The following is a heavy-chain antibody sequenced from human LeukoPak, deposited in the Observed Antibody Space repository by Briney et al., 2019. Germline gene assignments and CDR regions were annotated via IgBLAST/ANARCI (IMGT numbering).Heavy chain of an antibody. V-gene: IGHV4-38-2*02. CDR1: GYSISSGYY. Sequence: KSSETLSLTCTVSGYSISSGYYWGWIRQPPGQGLEWIGYIYHSGSTYYNPSLKSRVTISVDRSKNQFSLKLSSVTAADTAVYYCARGAHDYNFDYWGLGTLVTVSS. D-gene: IGHD4-11*01. CDR3: ARGAHDYNFDY. J-gene: IGHJ4*02. CDR2: IYHSGST.